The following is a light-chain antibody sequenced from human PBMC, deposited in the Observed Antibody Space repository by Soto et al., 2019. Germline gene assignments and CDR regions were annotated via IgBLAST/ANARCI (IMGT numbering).Light chain of an antibody. J-gene: IGKJ4*02. CDR3: QQYAGS. CDR1: QSVSSSS. V-gene: IGKV3-20*01. Sequence: EIVLTQSPATLSLSPGERATLSCRASQSVSSSSLAWYQQKPGQSPRLLIYGASSRATGIPDRFSGRGSGTDFTLTISRLEPEDFAVYYCQQYAGSFGGGTKVDI. CDR2: GAS.